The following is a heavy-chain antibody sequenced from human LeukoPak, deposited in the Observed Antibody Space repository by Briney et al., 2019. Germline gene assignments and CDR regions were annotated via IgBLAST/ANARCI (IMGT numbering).Heavy chain of an antibody. CDR3: ALLAVASDFDY. V-gene: IGHV3-48*03. J-gene: IGHJ4*02. Sequence: GGSLRLSCAVSGFTFSSYETNWVRQAPGKGLEWVSNIGSSGTTIYYADSVKGRFTISRGNAKNSLYLQMNSLRAEDTAVYYCALLAVASDFDYWGQGALVTVSS. CDR2: IGSSGTTI. D-gene: IGHD6-19*01. CDR1: GFTFSSYE.